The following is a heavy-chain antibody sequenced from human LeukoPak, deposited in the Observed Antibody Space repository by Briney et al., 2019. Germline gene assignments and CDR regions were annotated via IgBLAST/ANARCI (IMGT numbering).Heavy chain of an antibody. Sequence: SETLSLTCTVSGGSISSYYWSWIRQPPGKGLEWIGYIYYSGSTNYNPSLKSRVTISVDTSKNQFSLKLSSVTAADTAVYYCARDLAAAGFDYWGQGTLVTVSS. CDR1: GGSISSYY. CDR3: ARDLAAAGFDY. J-gene: IGHJ4*02. CDR2: IYYSGST. V-gene: IGHV4-59*12. D-gene: IGHD6-13*01.